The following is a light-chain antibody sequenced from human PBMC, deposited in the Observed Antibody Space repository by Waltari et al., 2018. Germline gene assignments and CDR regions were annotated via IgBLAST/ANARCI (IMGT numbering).Light chain of an antibody. CDR1: NSAVGKYHR. Sequence: QSALTQPAFVSGSPGHSITISCTGTNSAVGKYHRVSWYQMNPGKAPQLIIYEINMRPSEISNRFSGSKSGNTASLTISGLQAEDEADYSCCSYVTGGTLVFGGGTRLTVL. J-gene: IGLJ2*01. CDR3: CSYVTGGTLV. V-gene: IGLV2-23*02. CDR2: EIN.